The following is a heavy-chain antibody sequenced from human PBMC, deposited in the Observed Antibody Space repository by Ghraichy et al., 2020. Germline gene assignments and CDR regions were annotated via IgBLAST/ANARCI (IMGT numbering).Heavy chain of an antibody. Sequence: SETLSLTCAVYGGSFSGYYWGWIRQPPGKGLEWIGEINHSGTTIYNPSLKSRVTISVDTSKNHFSLKLSSVTAADTTVYYCARLIRFGYRSSWYEIYDAFDIWGQGTMVTVSS. CDR1: GGSFSGYY. J-gene: IGHJ3*02. D-gene: IGHD6-13*01. CDR3: ARLIRFGYRSSWYEIYDAFDI. CDR2: INHSGTT. V-gene: IGHV4-34*01.